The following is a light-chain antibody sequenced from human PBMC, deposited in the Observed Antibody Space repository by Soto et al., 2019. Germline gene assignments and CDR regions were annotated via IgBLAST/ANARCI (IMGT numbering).Light chain of an antibody. J-gene: IGLJ2*01. CDR1: SSDVGGYNH. V-gene: IGLV2-14*01. CDR2: EVS. CDR3: SSYKRGATLV. Sequence: QSALTQPASVSGSPGQSIIISCTGTSSDVGGYNHVAWYQQYPGKAPKLIIFEVSDRPSGVSSRFSGSKSGNTASLSISGLQPEDEADYYCSSYKRGATLVFGGGTKLTVL.